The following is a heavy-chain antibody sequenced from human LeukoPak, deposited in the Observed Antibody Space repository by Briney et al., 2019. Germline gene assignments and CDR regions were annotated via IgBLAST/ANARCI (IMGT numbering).Heavy chain of an antibody. J-gene: IGHJ6*03. Sequence: GGSLRLSCAASDFSFSSYALTWVRQAPGKGLEWVAGISGSGVNTDYADSVKGRFTISRDNAKNTLYLQMNSLRAEDTAVYYCARVFYYYYMDVWGKGTTVTISS. CDR2: ISGSGVNT. V-gene: IGHV3-23*01. CDR3: ARVFYYYYMDV. D-gene: IGHD2-8*01. CDR1: DFSFSSYA.